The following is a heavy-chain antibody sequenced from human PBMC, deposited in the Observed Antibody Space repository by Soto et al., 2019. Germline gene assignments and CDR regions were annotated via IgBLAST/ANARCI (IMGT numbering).Heavy chain of an antibody. CDR1: GYTFTSYY. D-gene: IGHD2-21*02. J-gene: IGHJ3*02. Sequence: ASVKVSCKASGYTFTSYYMHWVRQAPGQGLEWMGIINPSGGSTSYAQKFQGRVTMTRDTSTSTVYMELSSLRSEDTAVYYCAILAYCGGDCYSGYDAFYIWGQGTMVTVSS. CDR2: INPSGGST. CDR3: AILAYCGGDCYSGYDAFYI. V-gene: IGHV1-46*03.